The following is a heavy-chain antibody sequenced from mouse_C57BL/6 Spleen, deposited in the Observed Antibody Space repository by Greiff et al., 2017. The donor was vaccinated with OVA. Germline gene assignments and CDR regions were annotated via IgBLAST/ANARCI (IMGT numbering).Heavy chain of an antibody. CDR2: ISYDGSN. D-gene: IGHD2-3*01. V-gene: IGHV3-6*01. CDR3: ARGYDGYSAWFAY. CDR1: GYSITSGYY. J-gene: IGHJ3*01. Sequence: ESGPGLVKPSQSLSLTCSVTGYSITSGYYWNWIRQFPGNKLEWMGYISYDGSNNYNPSLKNRISITRDTSKNQFFLKLNSVTTEDTATYYCARGYDGYSAWFAYWGQGTLVTVSA.